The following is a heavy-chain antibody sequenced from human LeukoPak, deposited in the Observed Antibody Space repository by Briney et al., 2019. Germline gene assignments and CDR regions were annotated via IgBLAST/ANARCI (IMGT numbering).Heavy chain of an antibody. CDR3: AKGQMATILGFDS. Sequence: GGSLRLSCAASGFMFSNYAMSWVRQAPGRGLEWVSAVKTSAGDTYYADSVRGRFTISRDNSKSTVYLHMNRLRDEDSALYYCAKGQMATILGFDSWGQGALVTVSS. V-gene: IGHV3-23*01. CDR2: VKTSAGDT. J-gene: IGHJ4*02. CDR1: GFMFSNYA. D-gene: IGHD5-24*01.